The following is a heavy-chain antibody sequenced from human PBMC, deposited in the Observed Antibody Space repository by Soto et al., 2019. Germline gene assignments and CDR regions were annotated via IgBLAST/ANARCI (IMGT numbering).Heavy chain of an antibody. Sequence: GGSLRLSCAASGFTLSSYAMHWVRQAPGKGLEYVSAISSNGGSTYYANSVKGRFTISRDNSKNTLYLQMNSLRAEDTAVYYCARGRTGDITIFGVVPRLPTYGMDVWGQGTTVTVSS. J-gene: IGHJ6*02. CDR3: ARGRTGDITIFGVVPRLPTYGMDV. V-gene: IGHV3-64*01. CDR1: GFTLSSYA. CDR2: ISSNGGST. D-gene: IGHD3-3*01.